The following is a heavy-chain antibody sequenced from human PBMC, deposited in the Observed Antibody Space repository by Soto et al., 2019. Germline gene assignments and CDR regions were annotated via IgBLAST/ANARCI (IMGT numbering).Heavy chain of an antibody. CDR1: GFTFDEYA. J-gene: IGHJ4*02. CDR3: AKDISRGPTKNYDFWSGPDY. Sequence: EVQLLESGGVVVQPGGSLRLSCAASGFTFDEYAMHWVRQPPGKGLEWVSLISWDGSNRYYADSVQGRFTISRDNSKYSLYLEMNSLRPEDTALYYCAKDISRGPTKNYDFWSGPDYWGQGTLVTVSS. CDR2: ISWDGSNR. V-gene: IGHV3-43D*04. D-gene: IGHD3-3*01.